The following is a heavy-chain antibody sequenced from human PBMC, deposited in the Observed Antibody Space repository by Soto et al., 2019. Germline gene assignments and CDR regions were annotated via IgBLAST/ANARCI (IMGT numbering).Heavy chain of an antibody. Sequence: ETLSLTCTVTGDSINSRSYYWGGIRHLPGMGLEWIGSIYYSRRTYNNPSLWRRVSMSINTTKEQFALTLMSVTAADTILYLFASQRPSVVTQANFYVWGRGSLVTGSS. CDR3: ASQRPSVVTQANFYV. V-gene: IGHV4-39*01. CDR2: IYYSRRT. D-gene: IGHD2-21*02. CDR1: GDSINSRSYY. J-gene: IGHJ1*01.